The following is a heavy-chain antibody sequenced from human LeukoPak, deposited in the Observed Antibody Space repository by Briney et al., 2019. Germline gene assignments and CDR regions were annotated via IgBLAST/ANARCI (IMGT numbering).Heavy chain of an antibody. CDR2: INHSGST. V-gene: IGHV4-34*01. CDR3: ARGGYYDSSGYPNPLDY. J-gene: IGHJ4*02. Sequence: SETLSLTCAVYGGPFSGNYWNWIRQPPGKGLEWIGEINHSGSTSYNPSLKSRVTISGDTSKNQFSLKLSSVTAADTAVYYCARGGYYDSSGYPNPLDYWGQGTLVTVSS. CDR1: GGPFSGNY. D-gene: IGHD3-22*01.